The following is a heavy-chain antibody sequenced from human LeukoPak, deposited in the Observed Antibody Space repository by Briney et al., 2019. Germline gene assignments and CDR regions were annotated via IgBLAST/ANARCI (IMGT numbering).Heavy chain of an antibody. V-gene: IGHV4-30-2*01. D-gene: IGHD3-22*01. CDR2: IFHSGNT. CDR3: ARSPRQYYDTRGYVRYFGY. CDR1: GGSISSGGFS. J-gene: IGHJ4*02. Sequence: TLSLTCAVSGGSISSGGFSWSWIRQPPGKDLEWIGYIFHSGNTYYNPSLKSRVTISVDRSKNLFSLKLTSVTAADTAIYFCARSPRQYYDTRGYVRYFGYWGQGTLFTVSS.